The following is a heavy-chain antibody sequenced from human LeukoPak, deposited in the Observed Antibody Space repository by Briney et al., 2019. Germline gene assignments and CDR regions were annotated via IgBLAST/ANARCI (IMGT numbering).Heavy chain of an antibody. CDR2: IIPIFGTA. D-gene: IGHD5-24*01. CDR3: ARDLTEDGYNLGNWFDP. J-gene: IGHJ5*02. CDR1: GGTFSSYA. V-gene: IGHV1-69*13. Sequence: GASVKVACKASGGTFSSYAISWVRQAPGRGLEWMGGIIPIFGTANYAQKFQGRVTITADESTSTAYMELSSLRSEDTAVYYCARDLTEDGYNLGNWFDPWGQGTLVTVSS.